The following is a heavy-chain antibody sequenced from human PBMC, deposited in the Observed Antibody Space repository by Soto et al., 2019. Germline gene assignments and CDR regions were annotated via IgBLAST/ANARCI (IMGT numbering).Heavy chain of an antibody. Sequence: ASVKVSCKASGYTFTSYGISWVRQAPGQGLEWMGWISAYHGNTNYAQKLQGRVTMTTDTSTSTAYMELRSLISDATAVYYCARTEGCSSTSCYYYYCMDVWGQGTTVTVSS. CDR3: ARTEGCSSTSCYYYYCMDV. J-gene: IGHJ6*02. V-gene: IGHV1-18*04. CDR1: GYTFTSYG. D-gene: IGHD2-2*01. CDR2: ISAYHGNT.